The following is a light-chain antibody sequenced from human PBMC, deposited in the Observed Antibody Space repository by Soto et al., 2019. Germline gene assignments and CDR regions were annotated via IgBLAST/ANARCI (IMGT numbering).Light chain of an antibody. CDR3: QQYGSAYPGT. CDR1: QSVSSNY. Sequence: ENVLTQSPGTLSLSPGERATLSCRASQSVSSNYLAWYQQKPGHARRLLIYGESSRAIGIPDRVSGSGSETDFTLTIRRLEPEDFAVYYWQQYGSAYPGTFGQGTMV. CDR2: GES. J-gene: IGKJ1*01. V-gene: IGKV3-20*01.